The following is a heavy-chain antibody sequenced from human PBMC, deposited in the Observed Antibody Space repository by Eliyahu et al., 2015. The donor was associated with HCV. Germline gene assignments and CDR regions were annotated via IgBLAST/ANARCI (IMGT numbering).Heavy chain of an antibody. Sequence: EVQLVESGGGLIQPGGSLRLSCVASGFRVSSNYMTWVRQAPGKGLEWGSAMYSGGNTFYADSVKGRFTISRDNSKNTLYLQMGSLTVDNTAVYYCARLDYGDSPFDYWGQGTLVTVSS. D-gene: IGHD4-17*01. CDR2: MYSGGNT. J-gene: IGHJ4*02. CDR3: ARLDYGDSPFDY. V-gene: IGHV3-53*01. CDR1: GFRVSSNY.